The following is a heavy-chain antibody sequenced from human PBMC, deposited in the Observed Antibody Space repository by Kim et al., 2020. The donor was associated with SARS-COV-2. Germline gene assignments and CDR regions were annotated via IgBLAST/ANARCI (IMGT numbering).Heavy chain of an antibody. CDR2: IYWDDDK. J-gene: IGHJ4*02. CDR3: ARRGGFFYFDY. V-gene: IGHV2-5*02. CDR1: GFSVTSSGVG. D-gene: IGHD3-10*01. Sequence: SGPTLVNPTQTLTLTCTPSGFSVTSSGVGVGWIRQPPGKAREWLAVIYWDDDKRYNPSLKSRLSITKDASKNQVVLTMTNMDPVDTATYYCARRGGFFYFDYWGQGTLVTVSS.